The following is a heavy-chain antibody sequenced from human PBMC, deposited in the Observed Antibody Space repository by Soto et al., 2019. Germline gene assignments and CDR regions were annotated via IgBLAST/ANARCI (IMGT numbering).Heavy chain of an antibody. CDR3: AREYSYGPSGYYFDY. Sequence: GGSLRLSCAASGFTFSSYAMHWVRQAPGKRLEWVAVISYDGSNQYYADSVKGRFTISRDNSKHTLYLQMNSLRAEDTAVYYCAREYSYGPSGYYFDYWGQGTLVTVSS. CDR2: ISYDGSNQ. D-gene: IGHD5-18*01. CDR1: GFTFSSYA. V-gene: IGHV3-30-3*01. J-gene: IGHJ4*02.